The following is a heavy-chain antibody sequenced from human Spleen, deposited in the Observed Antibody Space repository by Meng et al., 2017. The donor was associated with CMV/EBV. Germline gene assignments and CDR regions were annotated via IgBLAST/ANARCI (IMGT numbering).Heavy chain of an antibody. CDR3: ARDRGYYDSSGFLFVY. CDR1: GYTFTSYG. D-gene: IGHD3-22*01. J-gene: IGHJ4*02. V-gene: IGHV1-18*01. Sequence: QVHLVKSGAEGKKPGASVTVSCKASGYTFTSYGISWVRQAPGEGLEWMGWISAYNGNTNYAQKLQGRVTMTTDTSTSTAYMELRSLRSDDTAVYYCARDRGYYDSSGFLFVYWGQGTLVTVSS. CDR2: ISAYNGNT.